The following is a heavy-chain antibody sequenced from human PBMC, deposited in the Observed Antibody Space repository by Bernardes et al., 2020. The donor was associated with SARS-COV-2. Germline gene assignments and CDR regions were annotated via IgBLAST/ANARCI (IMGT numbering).Heavy chain of an antibody. D-gene: IGHD6-6*01. CDR1: GYSFTTYW. CDR3: ARHSYGVSGSSSYYYYGVDV. J-gene: IGHJ6*02. V-gene: IGHV5-51*01. CDR2: IYPGDSDT. Sequence: GESLKISCKGSGYSFTTYWIGWVRQMPGKGLEWMGIIYPGDSDTRYSPSFQGQVTISADKSISTAYLQWSSLKASDTAMYYCARHSYGVSGSSSYYYYGVDVWGQGTTVTVSS.